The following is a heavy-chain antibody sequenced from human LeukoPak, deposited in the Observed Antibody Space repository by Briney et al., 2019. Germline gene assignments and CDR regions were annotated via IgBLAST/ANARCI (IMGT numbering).Heavy chain of an antibody. CDR2: ISGSGGST. V-gene: IGHV3-23*01. D-gene: IGHD2-2*01. J-gene: IGHJ5*02. CDR3: AKSPGDIVVVPAAPNWFDP. Sequence: GGSLRLSCAASGFTFSSYAMSWVRQAPGKGLEWVSGISGSGGSTFYADSVKGRFTISRDNSKNTLYLQMNSLRAEDTAVYYCAKSPGDIVVVPAAPNWFDPWGQGTLVTVSS. CDR1: GFTFSSYA.